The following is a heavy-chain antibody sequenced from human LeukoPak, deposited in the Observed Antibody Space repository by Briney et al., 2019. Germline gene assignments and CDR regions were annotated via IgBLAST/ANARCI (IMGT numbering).Heavy chain of an antibody. CDR2: ISSSSSYI. Sequence: GGSLRLSCAASGFTFSSYSMNWVRQAPGKGLEWVSSISSSSSYIYYADSVKGRFTISRDSAKNSLYLQMNSLRAEDTAVYYCARDYYDSRDYYYGMDVWGQGTTVTVSS. J-gene: IGHJ6*02. CDR3: ARDYYDSRDYYYGMDV. D-gene: IGHD3-22*01. V-gene: IGHV3-21*01. CDR1: GFTFSSYS.